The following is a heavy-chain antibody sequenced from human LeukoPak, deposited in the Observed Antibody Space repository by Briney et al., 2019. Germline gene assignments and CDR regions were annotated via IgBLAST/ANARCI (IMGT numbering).Heavy chain of an antibody. CDR1: GFTFSSYA. CDR3: AREADAFDI. CDR2: ISPSGGDT. Sequence: PGGSLRLSCAASGFTFSSYAMTWVRQAPGEGLEWVSAISPSGGDTYYADSVQGRSSISRDNAKNSLYLQMNSLKAEDTAVYYCAREADAFDIWGQGTMVTVSS. V-gene: IGHV3-23*01. J-gene: IGHJ3*02.